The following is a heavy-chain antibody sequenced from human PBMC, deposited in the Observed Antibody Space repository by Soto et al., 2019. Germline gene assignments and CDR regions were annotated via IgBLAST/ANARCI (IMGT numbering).Heavy chain of an antibody. Sequence: EVQLLESGGGLVQPGGSLRLSCAASGFTFSSYAMSWVRQAPGKGLEWVSAISGSGGSTYYADSVKGRFTISRDNSKITLYLQMNSMRAEDTAVYYCAKASGWFGEFDYWGQGTLVTVSS. D-gene: IGHD3-10*01. V-gene: IGHV3-23*01. J-gene: IGHJ4*02. CDR1: GFTFSSYA. CDR2: ISGSGGST. CDR3: AKASGWFGEFDY.